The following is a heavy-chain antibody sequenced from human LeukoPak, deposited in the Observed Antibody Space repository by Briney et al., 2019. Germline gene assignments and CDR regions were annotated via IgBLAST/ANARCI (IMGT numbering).Heavy chain of an antibody. J-gene: IGHJ4*02. D-gene: IGHD3-3*01. CDR2: INAGNGNT. CDR3: ARDDSRFSGPTGPTADY. Sequence: ASVKVSCKASGYTFTSYAMHWVRQAPGQRLEWMGWINAGNGNTKYSQKFQGRVTITRDTSARTAYMELSSLRSEDTAVYYCARDDSRFSGPTGPTADYWGQGTLVTVSS. CDR1: GYTFTSYA. V-gene: IGHV1-3*01.